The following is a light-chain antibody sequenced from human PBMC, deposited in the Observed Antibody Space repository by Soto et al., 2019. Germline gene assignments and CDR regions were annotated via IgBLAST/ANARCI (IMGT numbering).Light chain of an antibody. CDR3: QQYGSSPWT. CDR2: GAS. Sequence: ETVLTQSPATLSLSPGERATLSCRASQTIRNNYLAWYRQTPGQAPRLLIYGASNRATGIADRFSGSGSGTDFTLIISRLEPEDFARYYCQQYGSSPWTFGQGTKLEIK. J-gene: IGKJ1*01. CDR1: QTIRNNY. V-gene: IGKV3-20*01.